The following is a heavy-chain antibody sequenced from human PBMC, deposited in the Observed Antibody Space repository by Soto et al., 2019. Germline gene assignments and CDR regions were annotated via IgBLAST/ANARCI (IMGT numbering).Heavy chain of an antibody. V-gene: IGHV3-74*01. D-gene: IGHD2-2*02. CDR1: GFTFSSYA. CDR3: AKKVPGSNTLYS. Sequence: PGGSLRLSCAASGFTFSSYAMHWVRQAPGKGLVWVSRINGDGSSTSYADSVRGRFTISRDNAKNTLYLQTNSLRVEDTAVYYCAKKVPGSNTLYSWGQGALVPVSS. CDR2: INGDGSST. J-gene: IGHJ4*02.